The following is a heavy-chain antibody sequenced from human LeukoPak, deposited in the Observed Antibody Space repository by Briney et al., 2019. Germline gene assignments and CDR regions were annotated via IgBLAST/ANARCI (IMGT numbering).Heavy chain of an antibody. CDR2: IYYSGST. CDR3: ARDSIYCSSTSCYAFGDAFDI. V-gene: IGHV4-59*01. CDR1: GASISSYY. Sequence: SETLSLTCTVSGASISSYYWSWIRQPPGKGLEWMGYIYYSGSTNYNPSLKSRVTISVDTSKNHFSLKLSSVTAADTAVYYCARDSIYCSSTSCYAFGDAFDIWGQGTMVTVSS. D-gene: IGHD2-2*01. J-gene: IGHJ3*02.